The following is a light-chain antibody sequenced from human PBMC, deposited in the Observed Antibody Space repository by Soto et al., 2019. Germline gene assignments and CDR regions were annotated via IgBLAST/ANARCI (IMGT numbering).Light chain of an antibody. J-gene: IGLJ1*01. V-gene: IGLV2-23*01. CDR1: SSDVGSYNL. CDR2: EGS. CDR3: CSYAGSSYV. Sequence: QSALTQPASVSGSPGQSITISCTGTSSDVGSYNLVSWYQQHPGKAPKLMSYEGSKRPSGVSNRFSGSKSGNTASLTISGLQAEDEADYCCCSYAGSSYVFGTGTKVTVL.